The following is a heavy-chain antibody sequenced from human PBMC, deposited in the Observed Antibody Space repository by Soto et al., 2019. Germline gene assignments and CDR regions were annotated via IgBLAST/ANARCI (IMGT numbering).Heavy chain of an antibody. CDR2: MNPNSGNT. Sequence: QGQLVQSGAEVKKPGASVKVSCKASGYTFTSYDINWVRQATGHWLEWMGWMNPNSGNTGYAQKFQGRVTMTRNTDIRTAYLALSSLRSEDTAVYYCARAVPYYDYVCGSYRFIDYWGQGTLVTVSS. CDR3: ARAVPYYDYVCGSYRFIDY. J-gene: IGHJ4*02. CDR1: GYTFTSYD. V-gene: IGHV1-8*01. D-gene: IGHD3-16*02.